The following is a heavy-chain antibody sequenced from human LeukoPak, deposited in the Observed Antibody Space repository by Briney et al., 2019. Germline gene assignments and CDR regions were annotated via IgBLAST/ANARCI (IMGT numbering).Heavy chain of an antibody. D-gene: IGHD6-19*01. J-gene: IGHJ4*02. Sequence: PGGSLRLSCAASGFTFSAYSMNWVRQAPGKGLEWVSSISSSSSYIYYADSVKGRFTISRDHAKNSLYLQMNSLRDEDTAVYYCARLAVAGTISDYWGQGTLVTVSS. CDR1: GFTFSAYS. V-gene: IGHV3-21*01. CDR3: ARLAVAGTISDY. CDR2: ISSSSSYI.